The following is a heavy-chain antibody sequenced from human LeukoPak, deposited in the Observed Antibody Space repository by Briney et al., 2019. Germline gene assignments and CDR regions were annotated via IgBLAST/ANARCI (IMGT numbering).Heavy chain of an antibody. D-gene: IGHD6-19*01. Sequence: GGSLRLSCAASGFTFSSYAMSWVRQAPGKGLEWVSAISGSGGSTYYADSVKGRFTISRDNSKNTLYLQMNSLRAEDTAVYYCAKSDRYSSGWYAAFDIWGQGTMVTVSS. CDR3: AKSDRYSSGWYAAFDI. V-gene: IGHV3-23*01. CDR1: GFTFSSYA. J-gene: IGHJ3*02. CDR2: ISGSGGST.